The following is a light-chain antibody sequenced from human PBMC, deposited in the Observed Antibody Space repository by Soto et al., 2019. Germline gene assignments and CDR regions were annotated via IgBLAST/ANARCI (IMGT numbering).Light chain of an antibody. CDR1: QSVSNN. V-gene: IGKV3D-15*01. J-gene: IGKJ1*01. CDR2: GAS. Sequence: EIVLTQSPGTLSLSPGERATLSCRASQSVSNNYLAWYQQKPGQAPRLLIYGASNRATGIPDRFSGSGSGTEFTLTISSLQSEDFAVYYCQQYNNWPQWTFGQGTKVDIK. CDR3: QQYNNWPQWT.